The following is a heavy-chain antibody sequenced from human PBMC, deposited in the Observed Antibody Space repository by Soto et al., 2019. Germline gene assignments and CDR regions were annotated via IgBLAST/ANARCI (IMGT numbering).Heavy chain of an antibody. CDR1: GFTFSSYG. V-gene: IGHV3-30*18. CDR3: AKDRYDFWSGYIDY. J-gene: IGHJ4*02. D-gene: IGHD3-3*01. Sequence: GGSLRLSCAASGFTFSSYGMHWVRQAPGKGLEWVAVISYDGSNKYYADSVKGRFTISRDNSKNTLYLQMNSLRAEDTAVYYCAKDRYDFWSGYIDYWGQGTLVTVSS. CDR2: ISYDGSNK.